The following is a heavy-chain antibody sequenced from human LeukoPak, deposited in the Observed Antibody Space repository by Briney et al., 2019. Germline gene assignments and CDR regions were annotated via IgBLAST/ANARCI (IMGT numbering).Heavy chain of an antibody. CDR1: GFTFSSNA. Sequence: GTLRLSCAAAGFTFSSNAMSWDRQGPGNGLEGVLAISGRGHSTYYADSVKGRFTHGTDNSKNSVHVQINSRRAEDTHVCYCAKYRDLLLPGPHWGREPLDRVS. J-gene: IGHJ4*02. CDR3: AKYRDLLLPGPH. V-gene: IGHV3-23*01. D-gene: IGHD2-15*01. CDR2: ISGRGHST.